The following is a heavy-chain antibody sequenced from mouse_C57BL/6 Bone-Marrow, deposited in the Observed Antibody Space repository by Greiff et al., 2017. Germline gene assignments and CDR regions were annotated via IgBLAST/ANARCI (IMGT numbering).Heavy chain of an antibody. V-gene: IGHV1-81*01. CDR1: GYTFTSYG. CDR3: AVTGLYWYFDV. CDR2: IYPRSGNT. D-gene: IGHD4-1*01. Sequence: VKLMESGAELARPGASVKLSCKASGYTFTSYGISWVKQRTGQGLEWIGEIYPRSGNTSYNEKFKGKATLTADKSSSTAYMELRSLTSEDSAVYVCAVTGLYWYFDVWGTGTTVTVSS. J-gene: IGHJ1*03.